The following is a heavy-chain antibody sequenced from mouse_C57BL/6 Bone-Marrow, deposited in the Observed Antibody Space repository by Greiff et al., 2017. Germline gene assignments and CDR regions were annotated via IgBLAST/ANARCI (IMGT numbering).Heavy chain of an antibody. J-gene: IGHJ3*01. Sequence: QVQLQQSGAALVRPGTSVKVSCKASGYAFTNYLFEWLSQSPGRGLEWVGVIIPGSGGTNYNAKFKGKATLTADKSSSTAYMQLSSLTSEDSAVYFCARGNWAWCAYWGQGTLVTVSA. CDR2: IIPGSGGT. D-gene: IGHD4-1*01. CDR1: GYAFTNYL. V-gene: IGHV1-54*01. CDR3: ARGNWAWCAY.